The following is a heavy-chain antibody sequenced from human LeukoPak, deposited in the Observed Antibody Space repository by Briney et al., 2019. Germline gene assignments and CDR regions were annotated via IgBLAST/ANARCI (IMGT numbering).Heavy chain of an antibody. D-gene: IGHD4-23*01. CDR1: GDTFSSYA. CDR2: IIPILGTA. J-gene: IGHJ4*02. V-gene: IGHV1-69*05. CDR3: ARASDYGGKVFDY. Sequence: SVKVSCKASGDTFSSYAISWVRQAPAQALEWMGGIIPILGTASYAQKFQGRVTITTDESTSTAYMELSSLRSEDTAVYYCARASDYGGKVFDYWGQGTLVTVSS.